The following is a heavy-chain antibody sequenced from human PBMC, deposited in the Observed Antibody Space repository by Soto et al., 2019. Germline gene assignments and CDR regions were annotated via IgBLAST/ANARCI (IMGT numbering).Heavy chain of an antibody. CDR1: GYTFTSYG. CDR2: ISAYNGNT. CDR3: ARDDAAAGPRPGSDYYYGMDV. D-gene: IGHD6-13*01. J-gene: IGHJ6*02. V-gene: IGHV1-18*01. Sequence: ASVKVSCKASGYTFTSYGISWVRQAPGQGLEWMGWISAYNGNTNYAQKLQGRVTMTTDTSTSTAYMELRSLRSDDTAVYYCARDDAAAGPRPGSDYYYGMDVWGQGTTVTVSS.